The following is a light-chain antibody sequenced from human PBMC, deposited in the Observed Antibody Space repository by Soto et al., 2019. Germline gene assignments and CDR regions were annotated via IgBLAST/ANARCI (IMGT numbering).Light chain of an antibody. CDR1: SSNIGEGYD. CDR3: QSYDSSRSGDV. CDR2: GNS. V-gene: IGLV1-40*01. Sequence: QSVLTQPPSVSGAPGQRVTISCTGSSSNIGEGYDVYWYQQLPGTPPKLLIYGNSNRPSGVPDRFSGSKSGTSASLAITGLQDDDEADYYCQSYDSSRSGDVFGTGTKLTVL. J-gene: IGLJ1*01.